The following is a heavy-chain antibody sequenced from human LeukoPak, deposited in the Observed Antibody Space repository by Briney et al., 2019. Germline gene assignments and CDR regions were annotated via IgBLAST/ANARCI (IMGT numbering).Heavy chain of an antibody. CDR2: VYASGST. V-gene: IGHV4-4*07. J-gene: IGHJ4*02. D-gene: IGHD5-18*01. CDR3: ARVEHPHTYGYD. CDR1: GGSIRSYY. Sequence: PSETLSLTCAVSGGSIRSYYWSWIRQPAGKGLEWIGRVYASGSTDYNPSLKSRVTMSLDTSKNQFSLKLRSVTAADTAMYYCARVEHPHTYGYDWGQGTLVTVSS.